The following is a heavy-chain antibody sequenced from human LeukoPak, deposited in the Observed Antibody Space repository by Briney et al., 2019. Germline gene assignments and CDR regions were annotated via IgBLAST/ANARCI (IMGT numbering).Heavy chain of an antibody. J-gene: IGHJ5*02. V-gene: IGHV3-30*02. CDR2: IRFDGDDK. CDR1: GFTFSSYG. D-gene: IGHD3-10*01. Sequence: GGSLRLSCAASGFTFSSYGMSWVRQAPGKGLEWVAFIRFDGDDKFYSESVKGRFTISRDTSRSTLYLQMNSLRPEDTAIYYCAKDLMRDRWFGESWGQGTLVTVSS. CDR3: AKDLMRDRWFGES.